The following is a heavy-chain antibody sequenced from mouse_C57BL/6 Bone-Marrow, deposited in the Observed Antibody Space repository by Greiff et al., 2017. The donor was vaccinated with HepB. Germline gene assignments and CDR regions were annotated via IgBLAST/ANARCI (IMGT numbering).Heavy chain of an antibody. Sequence: EVHLVESEGGLVQPGSSMKLSCTASGFTFSDYYMAWVRQVPEKGLEWVANINYDGSSTYYLASLKSRFIISRDNAKNILYLQMSSLKSEDTATYYCARDRRDGSYAMDYWGQGTSVTVSS. CDR3: ARDRRDGSYAMDY. V-gene: IGHV5-16*01. D-gene: IGHD3-3*01. CDR1: GFTFSDYY. CDR2: INYDGSST. J-gene: IGHJ4*01.